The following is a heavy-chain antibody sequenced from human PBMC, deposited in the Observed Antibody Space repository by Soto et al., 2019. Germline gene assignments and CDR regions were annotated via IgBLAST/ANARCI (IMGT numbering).Heavy chain of an antibody. Sequence: QVQLVQSGAEVTKPGASVKVSCKASGYTFHYYYIHWVRQAPGQGLEWMGMINPSDGSTSYAQKFQGRVTMTRDTSTSTVYLERSSLRSEDTAVYYCATKASNYRYFDYWGQGTLVTVSS. J-gene: IGHJ4*02. CDR3: ATKASNYRYFDY. V-gene: IGHV1-46*02. CDR1: GYTFHYYY. D-gene: IGHD1-26*01. CDR2: INPSDGST.